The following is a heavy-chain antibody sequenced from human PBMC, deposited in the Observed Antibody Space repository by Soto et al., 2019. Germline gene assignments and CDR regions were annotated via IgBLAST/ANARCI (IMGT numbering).Heavy chain of an antibody. V-gene: IGHV4-39*01. J-gene: IGHJ6*02. Sequence: SETLSLTCTVSGGSISSSSYYWGWIRQPPGKGLEWIGSIYYSGSTYYNPSLKSRVTIFVDTSKNQFSLKLNSVTAADTAVYYCARRQGEYQLLSYYYGMDVWGQGTTVTVSS. CDR3: ARRQGEYQLLSYYYGMDV. CDR2: IYYSGST. CDR1: GGSISSSSYY. D-gene: IGHD2-2*01.